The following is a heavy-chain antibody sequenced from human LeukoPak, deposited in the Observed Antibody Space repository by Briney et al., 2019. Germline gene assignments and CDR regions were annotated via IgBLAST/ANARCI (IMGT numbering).Heavy chain of an antibody. CDR2: ISSSSSTI. Sequence: GGSLRLSCAASGFTFSSYSMNWVRQAPGKGLEWVSYISSSSSTIYYADSVKGRFTISRDNAKNSLYLQMNSLRAEDTAVYYCARDLGGTIFGVPTPAGYFDYWGQGTLVTVSS. CDR3: ARDLGGTIFGVPTPAGYFDY. V-gene: IGHV3-48*04. CDR1: GFTFSSYS. J-gene: IGHJ4*02. D-gene: IGHD3-3*01.